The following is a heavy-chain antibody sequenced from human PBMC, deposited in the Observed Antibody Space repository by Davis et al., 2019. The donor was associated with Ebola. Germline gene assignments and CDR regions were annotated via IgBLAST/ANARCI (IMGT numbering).Heavy chain of an antibody. CDR1: GYTFTSYD. J-gene: IGHJ6*02. CDR3: ARGGITMMVVPRDYYYGLDV. D-gene: IGHD3-22*01. Sequence: ASVKVSCKASGYTFTSYDINWVRQAPGQGLEWMGRINPNSGGTNSAQKFQGRVTMTRDTSTSTAYMEMSRLRSDDTAVYFCARGGITMMVVPRDYYYGLDVWGQGTTVTVSS. CDR2: INPNSGGT. V-gene: IGHV1-2*06.